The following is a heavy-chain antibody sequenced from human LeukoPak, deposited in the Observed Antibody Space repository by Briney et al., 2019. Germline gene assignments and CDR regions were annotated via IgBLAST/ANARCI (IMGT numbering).Heavy chain of an antibody. D-gene: IGHD6-6*01. CDR1: GGSISSYY. J-gene: IGHJ4*02. Sequence: PSETLSLTCTVSGGSISSYYWGWIRQPPGKGLEWIGSIYYSGSTYYNPSLKSRVTISVDTSKNQFSLKLSSVTAADTAVYYCAREDSSSSGGIYYFDYWGQGTLVTVSS. CDR2: IYYSGST. V-gene: IGHV4-39*07. CDR3: AREDSSSSGGIYYFDY.